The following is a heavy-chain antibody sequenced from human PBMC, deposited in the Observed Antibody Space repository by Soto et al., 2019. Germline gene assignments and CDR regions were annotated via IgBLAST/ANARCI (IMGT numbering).Heavy chain of an antibody. CDR1: GFTFSSYS. CDR3: AKKVNSGSGSQYFDY. CDR2: FRAGGDDGTT. V-gene: IGHV3-23*01. Sequence: GGSLRLSCVASGFTFSSYSMSWVRQAPGKGLEWVSGFRAGGDDGTTYYADSVKGRFTISRDNSKNTLFLQMNSLRAEDTAIYYCAKKVNSGSGSQYFDYFGQGTLVTVSS. J-gene: IGHJ4*02. D-gene: IGHD3-10*01.